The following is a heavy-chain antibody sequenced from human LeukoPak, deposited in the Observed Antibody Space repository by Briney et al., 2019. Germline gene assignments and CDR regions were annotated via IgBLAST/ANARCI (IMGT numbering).Heavy chain of an antibody. D-gene: IGHD1-7*01. CDR1: EFSVGSNY. V-gene: IGHV3-23*01. CDR3: ARSSRELGGYAPWELMPPFDY. J-gene: IGHJ4*02. Sequence: GGSLRLSCAASEFSVGSNYMTWVRQAPGKGLEWVSSISGSGGSTYYADSVKGRFTISRDNFKNTLYLQMYSLRAEDTAVYYCARSSRELGGYAPWELMPPFDYWGQGTLVTVSS. CDR2: ISGSGGST.